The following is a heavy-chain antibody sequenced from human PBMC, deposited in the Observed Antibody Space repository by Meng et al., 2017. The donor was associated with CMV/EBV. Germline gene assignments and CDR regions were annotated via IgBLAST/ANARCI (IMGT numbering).Heavy chain of an antibody. CDR1: GFTFSSYE. J-gene: IGHJ6*02. CDR2: ISSSGSTI. D-gene: IGHD2-2*01. Sequence: GGSLRLSCAAFGFTFSSYEMNWVRQAPGKGLEWVSYISSSGSTIYYADSVKGRFTISRDNAKNSLYLQMNSLRAEDTAVYYCARGEVVVVPPGGYYGMDVWGQGTTVTVSS. CDR3: ARGEVVVVPPGGYYGMDV. V-gene: IGHV3-48*03.